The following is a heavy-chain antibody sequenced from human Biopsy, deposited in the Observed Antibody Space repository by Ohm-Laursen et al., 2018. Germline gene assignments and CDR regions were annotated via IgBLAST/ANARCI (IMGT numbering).Heavy chain of an antibody. CDR1: GFTFSNYA. V-gene: IGHV3-9*01. D-gene: IGHD3-22*01. J-gene: IGHJ4*02. CDR3: AKDLDYFDSSGYYVVDY. CDR2: ISWNSGSV. Sequence: SLRLSCAASGFTFSNYAMNWVRQAPGKGLEWVSGISWNSGSVVYADSVKGRFTISRDNSKNTLYLQMGSLRAADTAVYYCAKDLDYFDSSGYYVVDYWGQGSLVTVSS.